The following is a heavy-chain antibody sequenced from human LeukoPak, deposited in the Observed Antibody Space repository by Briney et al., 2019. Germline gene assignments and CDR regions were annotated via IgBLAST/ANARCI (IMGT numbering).Heavy chain of an antibody. CDR3: ARDRDYGDYNTQDLFVY. V-gene: IGHV1-18*01. CDR1: GYIFTNFG. D-gene: IGHD4-17*01. CDR2: ISAYNGNT. Sequence: GASGKVSCKASGYIFTNFGICWVRQAAGQWLEWMGWISAYNGNTNYAQRLQGRVTMTTDTSTSTAYMELRSLRSDDTAVYYCARDRDYGDYNTQDLFVYWGQGTLVTVSS. J-gene: IGHJ4*02.